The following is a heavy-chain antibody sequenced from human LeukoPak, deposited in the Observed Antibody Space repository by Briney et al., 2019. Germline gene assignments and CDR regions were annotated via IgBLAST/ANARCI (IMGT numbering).Heavy chain of an antibody. CDR3: ARVGYNWNYGFSY. V-gene: IGHV1-8*01. CDR2: MNPNSGNT. CDR1: GYTFTSYD. Sequence: GASVKVSCKASGYTFTSYDINWVRQATGQGLEWMGWMNPNSGNTGYAQKFQGRVTMTRDTSISTAYMELSRLRSDDTAVYYCARVGYNWNYGFSYWGQGTLVTVSS. J-gene: IGHJ4*02. D-gene: IGHD1-7*01.